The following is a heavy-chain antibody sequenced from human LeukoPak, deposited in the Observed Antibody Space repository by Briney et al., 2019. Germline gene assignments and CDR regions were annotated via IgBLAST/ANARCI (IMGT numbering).Heavy chain of an antibody. CDR1: GYTFTSYY. J-gene: IGHJ4*02. D-gene: IGHD3-22*01. V-gene: IGHV1-46*01. CDR2: INPTGGST. CDR3: ARGTDSSGYYYVE. Sequence: ASVKVSCKASGYTFTSYYMHWVRQAPGQGLEWMGLINPTGGSTGYAQKFQGRVTMTRDMSTSTDYMELSSLRSEDTAIYYCARGTDSSGYYYVEWGQGTLVTVSS.